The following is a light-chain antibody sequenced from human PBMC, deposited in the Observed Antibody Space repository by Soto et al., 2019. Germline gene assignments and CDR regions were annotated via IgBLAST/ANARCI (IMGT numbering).Light chain of an antibody. CDR1: QSLTNN. CDR2: DAS. Sequence: EIVLTQSPATLSLSPGDRATLSCRASQSLTNNLVWYQQKAGQAPRLLIYDASNRAAGIPARFSGSGSGTDCTLTISSLEPEDFAVYYCQQRINWPLTFGGGTKVEIK. CDR3: QQRINWPLT. J-gene: IGKJ4*01. V-gene: IGKV3-11*01.